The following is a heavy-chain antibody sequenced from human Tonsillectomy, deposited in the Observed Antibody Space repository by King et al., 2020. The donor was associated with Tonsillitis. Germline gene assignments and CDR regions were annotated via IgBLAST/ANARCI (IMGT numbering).Heavy chain of an antibody. D-gene: IGHD1-26*01. CDR3: ARDLGGPTLDQLDY. CDR1: GFTFSDYS. CDR2: ISSNGDRK. J-gene: IGHJ4*02. Sequence: EVQLVESGGGLVQPGGSLRLSCAASGFTFSDYSMHWVRQAPGKGLEYVSVISSNGDRKYYGNSVKGRFTISRDNSKNTLYLQMGSLRPEDMAVYYCARDLGGPTLDQLDYWGQGTLVTVSS. V-gene: IGHV3-64*01.